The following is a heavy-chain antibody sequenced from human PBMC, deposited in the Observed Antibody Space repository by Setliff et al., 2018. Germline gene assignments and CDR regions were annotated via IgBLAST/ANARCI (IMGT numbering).Heavy chain of an antibody. Sequence: SETLSLTCNVSGGSVSSTSHYWGWIRQPPGKGMEWIGSVYYSGYTYYNPSLKSRVTISVDTSKNEFSLKVSSVTAADTAVYYCARQAHDLKGGTTLFYWFDPWGQGTLVTVSS. CDR1: GGSVSSTSHY. V-gene: IGHV4-39*01. CDR2: VYYSGYT. D-gene: IGHD1-26*01. CDR3: ARQAHDLKGGTTLFYWFDP. J-gene: IGHJ5*02.